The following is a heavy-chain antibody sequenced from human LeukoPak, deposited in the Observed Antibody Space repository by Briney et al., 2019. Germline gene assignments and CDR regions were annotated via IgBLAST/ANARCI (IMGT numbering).Heavy chain of an antibody. CDR1: GGSISSSSYY. CDR3: ARQGYSSGNY. Sequence: PSETLSLTCTVSGGSISSSSYYWGWIRQPPGKGLEWIGNIYYSGSTYYNPSLKSRVTISVDTSKNQLSLKLSSVTAADTAVYYCARQGYSSGNYWGQGILVTVSS. D-gene: IGHD6-19*01. J-gene: IGHJ4*02. V-gene: IGHV4-39*01. CDR2: IYYSGST.